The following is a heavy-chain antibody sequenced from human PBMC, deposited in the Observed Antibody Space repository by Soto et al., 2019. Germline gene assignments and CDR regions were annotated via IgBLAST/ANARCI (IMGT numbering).Heavy chain of an antibody. J-gene: IGHJ6*03. D-gene: IGHD2-2*01. V-gene: IGHV3-48*01. Sequence: GGSLRLSCAASGFTFSSYSMNWVRQAPGKGLEWVSYISSSSSTIYYADSVKGRFTISRDNAKNSLYLQMNSLRAEDTAVYYCARQEVSSTSCSLSSCYHYYYMDVWGKGTTVTVSS. CDR2: ISSSSSTI. CDR3: ARQEVSSTSCSLSSCYHYYYMDV. CDR1: GFTFSSYS.